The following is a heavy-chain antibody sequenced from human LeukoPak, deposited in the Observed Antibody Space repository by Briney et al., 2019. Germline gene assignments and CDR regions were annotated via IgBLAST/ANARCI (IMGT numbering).Heavy chain of an antibody. Sequence: SETLSLTCAVYGGSFSGYYWSWIRQPPGKGLEWIGEINHSGSTNYNPSLKSRVTISVDTSKNQFSLKLSSVTAADTAVYYCARGYSRSWYSVGFDYWGQGTLVTVSS. J-gene: IGHJ4*02. V-gene: IGHV4-34*01. D-gene: IGHD6-13*01. CDR2: INHSGST. CDR3: ARGYSRSWYSVGFDY. CDR1: GGSFSGYY.